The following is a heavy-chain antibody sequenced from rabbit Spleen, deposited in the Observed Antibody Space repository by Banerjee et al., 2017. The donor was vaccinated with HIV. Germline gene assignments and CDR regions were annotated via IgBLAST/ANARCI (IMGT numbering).Heavy chain of an antibody. CDR3: ARNYVNAFDP. CDR1: GVSLNDKDV. D-gene: IGHD1-1*01. V-gene: IGHV1S45*01. CDR2: IDTSDGDT. J-gene: IGHJ2*01. Sequence: EQLEESGGGLVKPEGSLTLTCKASGVSLNDKDVMCWVRQAPGKGLEWIACIDTSDGDTDYANWPKGRFTISKASSTTVTLQMTSLTAADTATYFCARNYVNAFDPWGQGTLVTVS.